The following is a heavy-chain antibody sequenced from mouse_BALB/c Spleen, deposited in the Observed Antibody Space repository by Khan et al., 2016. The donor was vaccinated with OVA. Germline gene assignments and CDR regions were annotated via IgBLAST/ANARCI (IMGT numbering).Heavy chain of an antibody. D-gene: IGHD2-1*01. CDR2: INSGSTYT. J-gene: IGHJ1*01. CDR1: GFSFTTYT. CDR3: TRDGNYAHWYFDV. V-gene: IGHV5-6-4*01. Sequence: EVELVESGGGLVRPGGSLKLSCAASGFSFTTYTMSWVHQTPEKRLEWVATINSGSTYTYYPDSVKGRFTISRDNAKNTLYLQMSSLKSEDTARYYCTRDGNYAHWYFDVWGAGTTVTVSS.